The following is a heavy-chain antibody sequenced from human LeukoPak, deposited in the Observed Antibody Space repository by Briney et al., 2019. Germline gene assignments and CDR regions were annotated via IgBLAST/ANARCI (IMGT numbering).Heavy chain of an antibody. Sequence: SSETLSLTCAVYGGSFSGYYWTWIRQPPGKGLEWIGYIYYSGSTNYNPSLKSRVTISVDTSKNQFSLKLSSVTAADTAVYYCARDRRYCSGGSCFVVAFDIWGQGTMVTVSS. D-gene: IGHD2-15*01. V-gene: IGHV4-59*01. CDR3: ARDRRYCSGGSCFVVAFDI. CDR2: IYYSGST. CDR1: GGSFSGYY. J-gene: IGHJ3*02.